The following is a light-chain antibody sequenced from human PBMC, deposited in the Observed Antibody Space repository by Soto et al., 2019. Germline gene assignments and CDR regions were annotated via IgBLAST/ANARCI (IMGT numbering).Light chain of an antibody. CDR1: SSDVGGYNY. CDR2: GVS. Sequence: QSALTQPASVSGSPGQSITISCTGTSSDVGGYNYVSWYQHHPGTAPKLIIYGVSNRPSGVSNRFSGSKSGNTAPLTISGLQTEDEANYYCSSYTSISTRVFGGGTKLTVL. J-gene: IGLJ3*02. V-gene: IGLV2-14*01. CDR3: SSYTSISTRV.